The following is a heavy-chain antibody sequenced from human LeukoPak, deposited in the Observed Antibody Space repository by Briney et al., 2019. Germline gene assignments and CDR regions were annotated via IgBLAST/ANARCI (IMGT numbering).Heavy chain of an antibody. CDR1: GYSFNSHH. D-gene: IGHD3-22*01. V-gene: IGHV1-2*06. Sequence: ASVTVSFTTSGYSFNSHHVHWVRPAPGQGLEWMGRINPNSGGTNYAQKFQGRVTMTRDTSISTAYMELSRLRSDDTAVYYCARADYYDSSGYSNGDFDYWGQGTLVTVSS. CDR2: INPNSGGT. J-gene: IGHJ4*02. CDR3: ARADYYDSSGYSNGDFDY.